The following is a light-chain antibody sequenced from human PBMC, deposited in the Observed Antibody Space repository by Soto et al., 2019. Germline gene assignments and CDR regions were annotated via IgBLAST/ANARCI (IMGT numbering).Light chain of an antibody. V-gene: IGLV4-69*01. CDR1: SGHSNYA. J-gene: IGLJ2*01. Sequence: QPVLTQSPSTSASLGASVELTYTLSSGHSNYAIAWHQQQPEKGPRYLMKLNSDGSHTKGDGIPDRFSGSSSGAERYLTISSLQSEDEADYFCQTWGTGVVFGGGTQLTVL. CDR3: QTWGTGVV. CDR2: LNSDGSH.